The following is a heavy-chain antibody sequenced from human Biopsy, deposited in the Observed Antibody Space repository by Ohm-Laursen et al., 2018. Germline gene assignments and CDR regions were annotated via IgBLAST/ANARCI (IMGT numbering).Heavy chain of an antibody. CDR3: ARETPTGIPFNWFDP. Sequence: QTLSLTCAISGDSVSNKDAAWNWIRRSPSRGLEWLVRTYYRSQWHSDYAVFVRSRITIKSDTSRNQFSLQLNSVTPDDTAVYFCARETPTGIPFNWFDPWGQGTLVTVSS. D-gene: IGHD1-1*01. V-gene: IGHV6-1*01. CDR1: GDSVSNKDAA. J-gene: IGHJ5*02. CDR2: TYYRSQWHS.